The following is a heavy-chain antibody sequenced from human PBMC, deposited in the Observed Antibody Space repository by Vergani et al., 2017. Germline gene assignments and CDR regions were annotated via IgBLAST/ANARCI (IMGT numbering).Heavy chain of an antibody. D-gene: IGHD3-9*01. Sequence: QVQVVQSGAEVKKSGASVKVSCKTSGYTFSNYYMHWVRQAPGQGLEWMGIINPIGGHKNYAQKFQGRVTMTRDTSTSTVYMELSSLRSEDTAIYYCARGDYGILTGYRYWVQGTLVTVSA. CDR2: INPIGGHK. J-gene: IGHJ4*02. V-gene: IGHV1-46*03. CDR1: GYTFSNYY. CDR3: ARGDYGILTGYRY.